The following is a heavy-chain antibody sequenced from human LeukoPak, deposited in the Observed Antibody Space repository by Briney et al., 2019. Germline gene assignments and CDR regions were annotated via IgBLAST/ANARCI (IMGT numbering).Heavy chain of an antibody. CDR3: ARVGGDYYGSGKSAFDI. J-gene: IGHJ3*02. Sequence: GGSLRLSCAASGFTFSSYWMSWVRQAPGKGLEWVANIKQDGSEKYYVDSVKGRFTISRDNAKNSLYLQMNSLRAEDTAVYYCARVGGDYYGSGKSAFDIWGQGTMVTVSS. CDR1: GFTFSSYW. D-gene: IGHD3-10*01. CDR2: IKQDGSEK. V-gene: IGHV3-7*01.